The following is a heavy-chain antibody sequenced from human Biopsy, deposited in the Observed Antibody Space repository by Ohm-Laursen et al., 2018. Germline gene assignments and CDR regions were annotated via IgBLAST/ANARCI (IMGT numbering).Heavy chain of an antibody. CDR1: GGSTTDYF. J-gene: IGHJ2*01. Sequence: TLSLTCSVSGGSTTDYFWSWIRQPAGETLEWIGRIYCSGGSSYNPSLKSRISMSMDTSNNQFSLTLTSVTAADTAVYYCARSPGKAMAGRFLDLWGRGTLVTVSS. V-gene: IGHV4-4*07. D-gene: IGHD6-19*01. CDR2: IYCSGGS. CDR3: ARSPGKAMAGRFLDL.